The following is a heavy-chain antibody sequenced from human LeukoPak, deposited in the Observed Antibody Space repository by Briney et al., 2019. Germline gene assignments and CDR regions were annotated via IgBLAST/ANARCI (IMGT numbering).Heavy chain of an antibody. D-gene: IGHD2-15*01. V-gene: IGHV3-33*01. CDR2: IWYDGSNK. CDR1: GFSFSSYV. Sequence: GGSLRLSCAASGFSFSSYVMHWVRQAPGKGLVWVAVIWYDGSNKNYADSVKGRFTISRDNSKNTLYLQMNSLRAEDTAVYYCARDEKVVPGYYYYGMDVWGQGTTVTVSS. CDR3: ARDEKVVPGYYYYGMDV. J-gene: IGHJ6*02.